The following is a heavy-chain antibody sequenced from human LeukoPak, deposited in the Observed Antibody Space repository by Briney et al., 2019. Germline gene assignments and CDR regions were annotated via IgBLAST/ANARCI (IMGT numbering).Heavy chain of an antibody. J-gene: IGHJ4*02. CDR3: ARDCGYQCLFDY. Sequence: ASVKVSCKASGYSLSNYGSSWVRQAPGQGLEWMGWISGYNGNTNYAQKFQGRVTMTRDTSTSTAYMELRSLRSDDTAVYYCARDCGYQCLFDYWGQGTLVTVSS. CDR2: ISGYNGNT. V-gene: IGHV1-18*01. D-gene: IGHD5-12*01. CDR1: GYSLSNYG.